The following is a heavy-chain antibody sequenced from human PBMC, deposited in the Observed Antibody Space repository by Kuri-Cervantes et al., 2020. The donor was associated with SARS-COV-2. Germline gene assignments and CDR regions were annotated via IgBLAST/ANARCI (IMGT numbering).Heavy chain of an antibody. CDR1: GYSISSGYY. CDR3: ARLGCEWCSSTSCYAT. J-gene: IGHJ5*02. D-gene: IGHD2-2*01. CDR2: IYHRGST. V-gene: IGHV4-38-2*02. Sequence: GSLRLSCTVSGYSISSGYYWGWIRQPPGKGLEWMGSIYHRGSTYYNPSLKSRVTISVDTSKNQFSLKMSSVTAVDTAVYYCARLGCEWCSSTSCYATCGQGTLVTVSS.